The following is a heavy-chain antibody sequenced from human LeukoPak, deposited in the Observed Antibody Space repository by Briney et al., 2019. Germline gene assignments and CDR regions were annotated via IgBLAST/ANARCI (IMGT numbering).Heavy chain of an antibody. J-gene: IGHJ5*02. Sequence: SETLSLTCTVSGGSLSSYYWSWIRQPPGKGLEWIGYIYYSGSTNYNPSLKSRVTISVDTSKNQFSLMLSSVTAADTAVYYCAGAGWNYLWFDPWGQGTLVTVSS. CDR2: IYYSGST. V-gene: IGHV4-59*01. D-gene: IGHD1-7*01. CDR1: GGSLSSYY. CDR3: AGAGWNYLWFDP.